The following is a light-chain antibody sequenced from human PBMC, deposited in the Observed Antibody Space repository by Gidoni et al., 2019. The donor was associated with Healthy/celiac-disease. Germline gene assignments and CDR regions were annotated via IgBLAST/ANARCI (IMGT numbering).Light chain of an antibody. CDR2: AAS. CDR1: QSISSY. V-gene: IGKV1-39*01. Sequence: DIQMTPSPSSLSASVGDRVTITCRASQSISSYLNWYQQKPGKAPKLLIYAASSLQSGVPSRFSGSGSGTDFTLTISSLQPEDFATYYCQQSYSTLYTFGQGTKVEIK. J-gene: IGKJ1*01. CDR3: QQSYSTLYT.